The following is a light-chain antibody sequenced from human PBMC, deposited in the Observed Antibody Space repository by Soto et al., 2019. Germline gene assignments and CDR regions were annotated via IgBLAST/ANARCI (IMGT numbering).Light chain of an antibody. CDR2: DAS. Sequence: EIVVTQSPATLSLSPGERATLSCSASQSISSYLAWYQQKPGQAPRLLIYDASNRATGIPARFSGSGSGTDFTLTISSLEPEDFAVYYCQQRSTWPLTFGGGTKVEIK. CDR1: QSISSY. J-gene: IGKJ4*01. CDR3: QQRSTWPLT. V-gene: IGKV3-11*01.